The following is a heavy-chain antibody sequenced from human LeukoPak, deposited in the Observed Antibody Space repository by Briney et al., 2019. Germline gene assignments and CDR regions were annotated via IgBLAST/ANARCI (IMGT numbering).Heavy chain of an antibody. CDR3: AKDKPPSDY. CDR1: GFTVTDNY. Sequence: GGSLRLSCAASGFTVTDNYMNWVRQSSGKGLEWVSVIYGGGDTNYADSVKGRFIISRDTSKNTVYLQMNSLGAEDTAVYYCAKDKPPSDYWGQGTLVTVSS. V-gene: IGHV3-53*01. CDR2: IYGGGDT. J-gene: IGHJ4*02.